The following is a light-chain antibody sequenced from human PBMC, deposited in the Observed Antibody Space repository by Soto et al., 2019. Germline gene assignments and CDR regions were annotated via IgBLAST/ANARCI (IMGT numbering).Light chain of an antibody. CDR3: QQSYRTTWT. V-gene: IGKV1-39*01. CDR1: QSISSY. Sequence: DIQITPSPSSLSASVGDRVTITCRASQSISSYLNWYQQKPGKAPKLLIYAASSLESGVPSRFSGSGSGTDFTLTISSLQTEDFATYYCQQSYRTTWTFGQGTKVEIK. CDR2: AAS. J-gene: IGKJ1*01.